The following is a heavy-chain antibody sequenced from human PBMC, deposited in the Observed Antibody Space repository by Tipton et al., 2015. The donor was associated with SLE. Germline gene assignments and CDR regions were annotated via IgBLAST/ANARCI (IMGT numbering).Heavy chain of an antibody. D-gene: IGHD6-19*01. J-gene: IGHJ3*01. V-gene: IGHV1-69*11. CDR3: ARAYSSGWYGGGSRV. CDR1: GGTFSSYT. Sequence: QVQLVQSGAEVKKPGSSVKVSCKASGGTFSSYTISWVRQAPGQGLEWMGRIIPILGTANYAQKFQGRVTITADESTSTAYMELSSLRSEDTAVYYCARAYSSGWYGGGSRVWGQGTMVTVSS. CDR2: IIPILGTA.